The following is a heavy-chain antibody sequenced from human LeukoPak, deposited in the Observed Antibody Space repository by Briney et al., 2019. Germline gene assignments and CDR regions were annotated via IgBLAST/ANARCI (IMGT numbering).Heavy chain of an antibody. Sequence: GGSLRLSCAASGFTFSSYAMSWVRQAPGKGLEWVGRIKSKTDGGTTDYAAPVKGRFTISRDDSRNTLYLQMNSLKTEDTAVYYCTTAAPTYYDFWSGYYTFDYWGQGTLVTVSS. CDR1: GFTFSSYA. D-gene: IGHD3-3*01. CDR2: IKSKTDGGTT. CDR3: TTAAPTYYDFWSGYYTFDY. V-gene: IGHV3-15*01. J-gene: IGHJ4*02.